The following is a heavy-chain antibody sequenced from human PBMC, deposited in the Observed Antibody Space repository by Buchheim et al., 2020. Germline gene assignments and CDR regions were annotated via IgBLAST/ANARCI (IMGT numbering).Heavy chain of an antibody. CDR3: ARELYCSSTSCYLFDYYYYGMDV. CDR2: ISSSGSTI. D-gene: IGHD2-2*01. CDR1: GFTFSSYW. Sequence: EVQLVESGGGLVQPGGSLRLSCAASGFTFSSYWMSWVRQAPGKGLEWVSYISSSGSTIYYADSVKGRFPISRDNAKNSLYLQMNSLRAEDTAVYYCARELYCSSTSCYLFDYYYYGMDVWGQGTT. J-gene: IGHJ6*02. V-gene: IGHV3-48*04.